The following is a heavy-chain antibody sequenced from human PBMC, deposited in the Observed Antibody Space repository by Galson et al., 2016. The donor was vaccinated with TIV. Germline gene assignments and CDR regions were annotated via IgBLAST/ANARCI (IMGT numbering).Heavy chain of an antibody. V-gene: IGHV1-69*13. CDR1: GGIFNSYA. CDR3: ARNRGYSVTGDFDF. CDR2: IFAIFGIA. J-gene: IGHJ4*02. Sequence: SVKVSCKASGGIFNSYAISWVRQAPGQGLGWMGRIFAIFGIANYAQKFQGRVTITADESTSTAYMELSSLRSEDTAVYYCARNRGYSVTGDFDFWGQGTLVTVSS. D-gene: IGHD5/OR15-5a*01.